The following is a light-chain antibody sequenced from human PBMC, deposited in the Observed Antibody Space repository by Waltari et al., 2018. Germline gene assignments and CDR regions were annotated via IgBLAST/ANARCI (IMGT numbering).Light chain of an antibody. CDR1: QSVNIN. CDR2: GAS. CDR3: QQYINWPPWT. Sequence: EIVMTQSPATLSLSPGERATLSCRASQSVNINLAWYQQKPGQGPRLLIYGASTRATAIPARFSGSGSGTEFTLTISSLQSEDFAVYYCQQYINWPPWTFGQGTKVEIK. J-gene: IGKJ1*01. V-gene: IGKV3-15*01.